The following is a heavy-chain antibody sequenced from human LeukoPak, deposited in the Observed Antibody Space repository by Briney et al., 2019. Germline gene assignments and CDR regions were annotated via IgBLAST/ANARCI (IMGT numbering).Heavy chain of an antibody. CDR3: ARDLRIAAAGPGAYYYGMDV. CDR1: GGSISSYY. J-gene: IGHJ6*02. V-gene: IGHV4-59*01. Sequence: SETLSLTCTVSGGSISSYYWSWLRQPPGRELEWIGYIYFSGTSTTYNPSLQSRVTISIDPSKNQFYLNLRDVTAADTAVYYCARDLRIAAAGPGAYYYGMDVWGQGTTVTVS. D-gene: IGHD6-13*01. CDR2: IYFSGTST.